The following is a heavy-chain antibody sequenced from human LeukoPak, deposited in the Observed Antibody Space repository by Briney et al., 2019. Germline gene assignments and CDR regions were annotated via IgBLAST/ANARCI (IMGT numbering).Heavy chain of an antibody. CDR1: GFNFRSYA. CDR3: ARGDYYESRGYVAAY. J-gene: IGHJ4*02. Sequence: GGSLRLSCAASGFNFRSYAMQWVRQAPGKGLEWMAVISYDGRNSYYVDSVKGRFTISRDNSKDTLYLEMNSLRVEDTAVYYCARGDYYESRGYVAAYWGQGTLVIVST. CDR2: ISYDGRNS. V-gene: IGHV3-30*04. D-gene: IGHD3-22*01.